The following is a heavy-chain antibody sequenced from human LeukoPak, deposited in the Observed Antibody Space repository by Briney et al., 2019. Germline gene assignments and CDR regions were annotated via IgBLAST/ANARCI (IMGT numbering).Heavy chain of an antibody. V-gene: IGHV4-61*01. J-gene: IGHJ5*02. Sequence: SETLSLTCTVSGGSVSSGSYYWSWIRQPPGKGLEWIGYIYYSGSTNYNPSLKSRVTISVDTSKNRFSLKLSSVTAADTAVYYCARDNGRSFLYSSSWYGWFDPWGQGTLVTVSS. D-gene: IGHD6-13*01. CDR2: IYYSGST. CDR3: ARDNGRSFLYSSSWYGWFDP. CDR1: GGSVSSGSYY.